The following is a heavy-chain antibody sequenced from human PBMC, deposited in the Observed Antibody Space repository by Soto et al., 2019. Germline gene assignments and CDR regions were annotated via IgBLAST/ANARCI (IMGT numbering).Heavy chain of an antibody. CDR3: ARVRSIFGADY. Sequence: QVQLQESGPGLVKPSQTLSLTCTVSGGSISSGGYYWSWIRQHPGKGLEWIGYIYYSGSTYYNPSLKSXXTXSXXPSKHQFSLKRSSVTAADTAVYYCARVRSIFGADYWGQGTLVTVSS. D-gene: IGHD3-3*01. CDR2: IYYSGST. CDR1: GGSISSGGYY. J-gene: IGHJ4*02. V-gene: IGHV4-31*03.